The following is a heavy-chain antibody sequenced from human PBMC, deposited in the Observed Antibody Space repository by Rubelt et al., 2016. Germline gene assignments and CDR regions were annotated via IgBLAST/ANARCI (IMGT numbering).Heavy chain of an antibody. CDR1: GYTFTSYG. Sequence: QVQLVQSGAEVKKPGASVKVSCKASGYTFTSYGISWVRQAPGQGLEWMGWISAYNGNTNYGPMLKGRGTMTTDTSTSTAYMERRSLRAEDTAVYYCARGRLGDAFDIWGQGTMVTVSS. V-gene: IGHV1-18*01. J-gene: IGHJ3*02. CDR2: ISAYNGNT. CDR3: ARGRLGDAFDI. D-gene: IGHD6-19*01.